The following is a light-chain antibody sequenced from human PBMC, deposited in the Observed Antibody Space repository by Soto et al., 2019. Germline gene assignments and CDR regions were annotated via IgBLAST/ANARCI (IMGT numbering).Light chain of an antibody. Sequence: EIGMTQSPATLSVSPGERATLSCRASQSVSSNLAWYQQKPGQAPRLLMYGASTRAPGIPGRFSGSGSGTEFSLTIFSLRSEDFAVYYCQQYNNWPRTFGQGTKVDIK. CDR1: QSVSSN. CDR2: GAS. J-gene: IGKJ1*01. V-gene: IGKV3-15*01. CDR3: QQYNNWPRT.